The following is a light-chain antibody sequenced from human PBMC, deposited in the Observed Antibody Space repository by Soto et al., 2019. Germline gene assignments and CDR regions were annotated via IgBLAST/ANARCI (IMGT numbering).Light chain of an antibody. CDR1: QSVRSW. J-gene: IGKJ4*01. CDR3: QQHDNYST. Sequence: DIQMTQSPSTLSATIGDRVTITCRASQSVRSWLAWYQQKAGKAPRLLIYKASSTQSGVPSRFSGSGSGTEFTLTISSLQPDDSATYYCQQHDNYSTFGGGTKVDIK. CDR2: KAS. V-gene: IGKV1-5*03.